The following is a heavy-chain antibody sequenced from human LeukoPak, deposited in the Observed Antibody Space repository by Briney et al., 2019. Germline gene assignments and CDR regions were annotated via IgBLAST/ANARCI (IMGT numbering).Heavy chain of an antibody. CDR2: ISSSSSYI. Sequence: GGSLRLSCAASGFTFSSYSMNWVRQAPGKGLEWVSSISSSSSYIYYADSVKGRFTISRDNAKNSLYLQMNSLRAEDTAVYYCARVRYSGYDYSDYWGQGTLVTVSS. D-gene: IGHD5-12*01. V-gene: IGHV3-21*01. CDR1: GFTFSSYS. J-gene: IGHJ4*02. CDR3: ARVRYSGYDYSDY.